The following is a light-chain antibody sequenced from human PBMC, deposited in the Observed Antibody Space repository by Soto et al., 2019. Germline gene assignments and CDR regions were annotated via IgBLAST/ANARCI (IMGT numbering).Light chain of an antibody. Sequence: EIVMTQSPATLSVSPGERATLSCRASQSVSSNLAWYQQKPGQAPRLLIYGASTRATGIPARFSGSGSGTDFTLTISSLQSEDFAVYYYQQYNNWPPITFGQVTRLEIK. CDR3: QQYNNWPPIT. J-gene: IGKJ5*01. V-gene: IGKV3-15*01. CDR1: QSVSSN. CDR2: GAS.